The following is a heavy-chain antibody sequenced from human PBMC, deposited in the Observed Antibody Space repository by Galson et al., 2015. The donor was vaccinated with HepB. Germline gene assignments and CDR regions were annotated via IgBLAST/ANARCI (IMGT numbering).Heavy chain of an antibody. J-gene: IGHJ3*02. V-gene: IGHV4-59*01. CDR3: ARAGSRYGADAFDI. D-gene: IGHD2-2*01. CDR2: MYSSGRP. Sequence: LSLTCTVSGGPISGYHWSWIRQPPGKGLEWIGYMYSSGRPNYTPSLRSRVSILIDTSKNQVSLKLTSATAADTATYYCARAGSRYGADAFDIWGQGTVVSVSS. CDR1: GGPISGYH.